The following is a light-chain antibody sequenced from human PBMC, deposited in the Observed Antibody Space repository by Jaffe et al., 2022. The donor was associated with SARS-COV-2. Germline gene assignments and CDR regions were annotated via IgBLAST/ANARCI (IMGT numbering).Light chain of an antibody. CDR2: GEN. J-gene: IGLJ2*01. Sequence: QSVLTQPPSVSAAPGQKVTISCSGSSSNIPINNVHWYQQLPGVAPKVLIYGENKRPSGIPDRFSVSKSGTSATLDISGLQTGDEADYYCATWDSSLKTVLFGGGTKVTVL. CDR1: SSNIPINN. V-gene: IGLV1-51*02. CDR3: ATWDSSLKTVL.